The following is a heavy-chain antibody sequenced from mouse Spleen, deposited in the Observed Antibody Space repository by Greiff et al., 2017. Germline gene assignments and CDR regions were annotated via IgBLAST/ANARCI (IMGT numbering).Heavy chain of an antibody. J-gene: IGHJ2*01. V-gene: IGHV1-69*02. CDR1: GYTFTSYW. CDR2: IDPSDSET. CDR3: ARRYFDY. Sequence: QVQLQQPGAELVKPGAPVKLSCKASGYTFTSYWMNWVKQRPGRGLEWIGRIDPSDSETHYNQKFKDKATLTVDKSSSTAYIQLSSLTSEDSAVYYCARRYFDYWGQGTTLTVSS.